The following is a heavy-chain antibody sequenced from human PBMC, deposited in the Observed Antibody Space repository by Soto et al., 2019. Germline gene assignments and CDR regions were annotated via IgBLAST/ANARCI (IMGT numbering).Heavy chain of an antibody. J-gene: IGHJ5*02. CDR1: GGSFSDYY. V-gene: IGHV4-34*01. CDR2: INHGGST. D-gene: IGHD6-6*01. CDR3: ARGQRARIAVRWFDP. Sequence: PSETLSLTCAVYGGSFSDYYWSWIRQPPGKGLEWIGEINHGGSTNYNPSLKSRVTISVDTSKNQFSLKLNSVTAADTAVYYCARGQRARIAVRWFDPWGQGTLVTVSS.